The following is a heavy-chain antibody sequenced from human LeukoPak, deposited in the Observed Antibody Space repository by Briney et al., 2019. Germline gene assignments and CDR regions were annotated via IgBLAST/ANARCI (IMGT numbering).Heavy chain of an antibody. CDR2: ISYDGSNK. D-gene: IGHD6-13*01. CDR3: AKDNVAAAGRYFDY. J-gene: IGHJ4*02. CDR1: GFTFSNYG. V-gene: IGHV3-30*18. Sequence: GRSLRLSCAASGFTFSNYGMHWVRQAPGKGLEWVALISYDGSNKYFADSVKGRFTISRDNSKNTLYLQMHSRRAEDTAVYYCAKDNVAAAGRYFDYWGQGTLVTVSS.